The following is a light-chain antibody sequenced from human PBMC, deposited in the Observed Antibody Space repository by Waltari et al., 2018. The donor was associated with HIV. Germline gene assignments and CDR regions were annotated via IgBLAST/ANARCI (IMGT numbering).Light chain of an antibody. CDR1: RTAVGVYNY. V-gene: IGLV2-23*02. J-gene: IGLJ3*02. Sequence: QSALTPPASVSGSPGQSLTISFAGGRTAVGVYNYVSWYQQYPGKVPIVVIYDVTERPSGVSNRFSGSKSGNTASLTISGLQAEDEADYYCCSFAGTNTWVFGGGTRLTV. CDR3: CSFAGTNTWV. CDR2: DVT.